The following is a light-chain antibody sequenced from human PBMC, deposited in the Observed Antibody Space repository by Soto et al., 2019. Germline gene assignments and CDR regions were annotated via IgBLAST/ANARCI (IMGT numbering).Light chain of an antibody. CDR3: QQPSTDSGT. CDR2: KAS. J-gene: IGKJ1*01. Sequence: CRASQSMSGWLAWYQQKPGKAPKLLIYKASSLESGVPSRFIGSGSGTEFTLGIRWRQSGDVAIHYCQQPSTDSGTFAQGTKVDIK. CDR1: QSMSGW. V-gene: IGKV1-5*03.